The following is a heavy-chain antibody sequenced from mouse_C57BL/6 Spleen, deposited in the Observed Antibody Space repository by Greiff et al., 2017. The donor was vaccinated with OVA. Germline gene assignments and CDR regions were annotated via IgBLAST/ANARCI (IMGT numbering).Heavy chain of an antibody. CDR1: GFLLTSYG. J-gene: IGHJ1*03. CDR3: ATYYYGSSYRYFDV. CDR2: IWGDGST. D-gene: IGHD1-1*01. V-gene: IGHV2-3*01. Sequence: LKLQESGPGLVAPSQSLSITCTVSGFLLTSYGVSWVRQPPGKGLEWLGVIWGDGSTNYHSALISRLSISKDNSKSQVFLKLNSLQTDDTATCYCATYYYGSSYRYFDVWGTGTTVTVSS.